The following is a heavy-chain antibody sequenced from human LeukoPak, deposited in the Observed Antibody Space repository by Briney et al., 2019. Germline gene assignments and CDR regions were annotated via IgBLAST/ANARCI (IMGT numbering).Heavy chain of an antibody. J-gene: IGHJ4*02. V-gene: IGHV4-34*01. CDR2: SNHSGST. Sequence: SETLSLTCAVYGTSFSGYYWSWIRQPPGKGLEWIGESNHSGSTNYNPSLKSRVTISVDTSKNQFSLKLSSVTAADTAVYYCARDRGAAAGIFDYWGQGTLVAVSS. CDR3: ARDRGAAAGIFDY. D-gene: IGHD6-13*01. CDR1: GTSFSGYY.